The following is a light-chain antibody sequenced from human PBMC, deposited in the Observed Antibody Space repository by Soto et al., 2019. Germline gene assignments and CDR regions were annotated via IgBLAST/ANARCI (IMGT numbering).Light chain of an antibody. V-gene: IGKV3-11*01. CDR2: DAS. CDR3: QHRNDWRGT. Sequence: EIVLTQFPATLSSSPGESATLSCRASQSVGVFLAWYQQKSGQTPRLLIYDASNRAPGIPARFSGSGSGTDFTLTISTLEPEDFAVYYCQHRNDWRGTFGPGTKVDIK. CDR1: QSVGVF. J-gene: IGKJ3*01.